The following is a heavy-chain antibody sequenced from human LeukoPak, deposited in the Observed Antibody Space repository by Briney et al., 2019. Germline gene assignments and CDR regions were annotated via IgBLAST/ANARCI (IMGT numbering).Heavy chain of an antibody. V-gene: IGHV3-73*01. CDR3: VKDLTFAQLRGLGSFDI. CDR1: GFTFSGSA. Sequence: GGSLRLSCAASGFTFSGSAMHWVRQASGKGLEWVGRIRSKANSYATAYAASVKGRFTISRDNSKNTLYLQMNSLRAEDTAVYYCVKDLTFAQLRGLGSFDIWGQGTMVTVSS. CDR2: IRSKANSYAT. J-gene: IGHJ3*02. D-gene: IGHD5-24*01.